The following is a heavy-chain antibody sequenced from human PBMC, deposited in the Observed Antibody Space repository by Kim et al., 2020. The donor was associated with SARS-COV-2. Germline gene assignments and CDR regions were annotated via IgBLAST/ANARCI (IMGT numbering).Heavy chain of an antibody. V-gene: IGHV3-11*01. Sequence: STIYYADSVKGRFTISRDNAKNSLYLQMNSLRAEDTAVYYCARGGSYYDYWGQGTLVTVSS. D-gene: IGHD1-26*01. J-gene: IGHJ4*02. CDR3: ARGGSYYDY. CDR2: STI.